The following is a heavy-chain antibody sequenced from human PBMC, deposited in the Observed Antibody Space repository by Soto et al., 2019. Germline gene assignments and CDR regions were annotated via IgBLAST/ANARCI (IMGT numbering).Heavy chain of an antibody. CDR1: GYIFTNYW. V-gene: IGHV5-51*01. CDR3: ARATTLSTFDY. D-gene: IGHD3-16*01. Sequence: GESLKISGKGSGYIFTNYWIGWVRQMPGKGLEWMGIIYLAYSDTRYSPSFEGQVTISADKSISTAYLQWSSLKASDTAMYYCARATTLSTFDYWGQGTPVTVSS. J-gene: IGHJ4*02. CDR2: IYLAYSDT.